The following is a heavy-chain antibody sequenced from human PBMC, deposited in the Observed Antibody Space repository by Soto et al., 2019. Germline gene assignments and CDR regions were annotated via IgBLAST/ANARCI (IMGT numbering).Heavy chain of an antibody. J-gene: IGHJ5*02. V-gene: IGHV1-18*01. CDR1: GYTFTSYG. Sequence: ASVKVSCKASGYTFTSYGISWVRQAPGQALEWMGWISAYNGNTNYAQKLQGRVTMTTDTSTSTAYMELRSLRSDDTAVYYCAKDRSVVAPASISGWFDPWGQGTLVTVSS. CDR3: AKDRSVVAPASISGWFDP. CDR2: ISAYNGNT. D-gene: IGHD2-2*01.